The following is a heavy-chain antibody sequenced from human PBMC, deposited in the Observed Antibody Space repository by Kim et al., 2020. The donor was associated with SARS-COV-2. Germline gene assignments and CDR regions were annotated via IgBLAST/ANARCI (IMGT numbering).Heavy chain of an antibody. Sequence: SVKVSCKASGGTFSSYAISWVRQAPGQGLEWMGGIIPIFGTANYAQKFQGRVTITADESTSTAYMELSSLRSEDTAVYYCALGSGSYYNGRRGVAFDIWGQGTMVTVSS. CDR3: ALGSGSYYNGRRGVAFDI. CDR2: IIPIFGTA. CDR1: GGTFSSYA. D-gene: IGHD3-10*01. V-gene: IGHV1-69*13. J-gene: IGHJ3*02.